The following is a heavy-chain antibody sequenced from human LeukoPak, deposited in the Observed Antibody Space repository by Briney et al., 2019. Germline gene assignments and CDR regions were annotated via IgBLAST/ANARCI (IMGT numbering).Heavy chain of an antibody. V-gene: IGHV3-23*01. D-gene: IGHD3-10*01. CDR2: ISGSGGST. CDR3: AKDPSVDYGSGSYSYYFDY. Sequence: GGSLRLSCAASGFTFSSYAMSWVRQALGKGLEWVSAISGSGGSTYYADSVKGRFTISRDNSKNTLYLQMNSLRAEDTAVYYCAKDPSVDYGSGSYSYYFDYWGQGTLVTVSS. CDR1: GFTFSSYA. J-gene: IGHJ4*02.